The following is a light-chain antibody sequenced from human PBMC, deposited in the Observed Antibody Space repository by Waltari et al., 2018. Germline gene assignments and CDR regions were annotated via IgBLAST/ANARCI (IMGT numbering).Light chain of an antibody. CDR2: KTS. Sequence: DIPLTQSPSTLSASVGDKFTITCRASQSVNMWLGWYQQKPGKAPKLLIYKTSSLESGVPFRFSGRGSGTEFTLTISSLQPDDFATYYCQQYNTYFTFGPGTKVDIK. V-gene: IGKV1-5*03. CDR3: QQYNTYFT. J-gene: IGKJ3*01. CDR1: QSVNMW.